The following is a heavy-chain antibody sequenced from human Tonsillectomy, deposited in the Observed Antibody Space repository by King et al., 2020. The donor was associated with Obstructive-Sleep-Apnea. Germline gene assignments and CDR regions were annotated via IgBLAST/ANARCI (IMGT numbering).Heavy chain of an antibody. Sequence: VQLVESGAEVKKSGASVKVSCKASGYTFTSFYIHWVRQAPGHGLEWMGIINPSDGSTHNAQKFQGRVTMTRDTSTSTVYLELSSLRSEDTSLYYCARPLSKIAARHNGMDVWGQGTTVTVSS. CDR1: GYTFTSFY. CDR3: ARPLSKIAARHNGMDV. CDR2: INPSDGST. D-gene: IGHD6-6*01. V-gene: IGHV1-46*01. J-gene: IGHJ6*02.